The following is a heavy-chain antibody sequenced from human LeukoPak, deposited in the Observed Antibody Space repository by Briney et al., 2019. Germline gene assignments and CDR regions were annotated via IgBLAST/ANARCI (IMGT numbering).Heavy chain of an antibody. CDR2: INPNSGGT. CDR1: GYTFTGYY. Sequence: ASVKVSCKASGYTFTGYYMHWVRQAPGQGLEWMRWINPNSGGTNYAQKFQGRVTMTRDTSISTAYMELSRLRSDDTAVYYCARETGTTLRHVSYWGQGTLVTVSS. CDR3: ARETGTTLRHVSY. V-gene: IGHV1-2*02. D-gene: IGHD1-1*01. J-gene: IGHJ4*02.